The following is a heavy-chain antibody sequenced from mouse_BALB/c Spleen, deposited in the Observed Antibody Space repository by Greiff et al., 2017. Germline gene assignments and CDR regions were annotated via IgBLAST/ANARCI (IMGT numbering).Heavy chain of an antibody. V-gene: IGHV2-9*02. CDR2: IWAGGST. Sequence: VKLMESGPGLVAPSQSLSITCTVSGFSLTSYGVHWVRQPPGKGLEWLGVIWAGGSTNYNSALMSRLSISKDNSKSQVFLKMNSLQTDDTAMYYCARDHNYETWFAYWGQGTLVTVSA. J-gene: IGHJ3*01. D-gene: IGHD1-2*01. CDR1: GFSLTSYG. CDR3: ARDHNYETWFAY.